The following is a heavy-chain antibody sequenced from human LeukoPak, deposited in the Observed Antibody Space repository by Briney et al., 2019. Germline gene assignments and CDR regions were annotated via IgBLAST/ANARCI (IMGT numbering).Heavy chain of an antibody. V-gene: IGHV4-39*07. J-gene: IGHJ5*02. CDR3: ARDHYYDGRGGFDP. Sequence: PSETLSLTCSVSGGSVTTGTYHWAWIRQPPGKGLEWIGSVYFDGGTHYNRSLQSRVAISVDTSKNQYSLRLSSVTAADTAVYYCARDHYYDGRGGFDPWGQGILVTVSS. D-gene: IGHD3-16*01. CDR1: GGSVTTGTYH. CDR2: VYFDGGT.